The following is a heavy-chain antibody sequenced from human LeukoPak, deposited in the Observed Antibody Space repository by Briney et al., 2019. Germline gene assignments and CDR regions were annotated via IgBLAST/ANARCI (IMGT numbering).Heavy chain of an antibody. CDR3: ARVRVGSNWNYGSFDY. D-gene: IGHD1-7*01. J-gene: IGHJ4*02. CDR1: GGSISSYY. V-gene: IGHV4-4*07. Sequence: SETLSLTCTVSGGSISSYYWSWIRQPAGKGLEWIGRIYSSSITNYNPSLKSRVTMSVDTSKKQFSLKLSSVTVADTAVYYCARVRVGSNWNYGSFDYWGQGTLVTVSS. CDR2: IYSSSIT.